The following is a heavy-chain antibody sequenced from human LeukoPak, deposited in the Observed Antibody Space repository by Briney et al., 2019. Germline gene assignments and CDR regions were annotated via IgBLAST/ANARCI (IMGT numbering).Heavy chain of an antibody. J-gene: IGHJ5*02. CDR2: IYHSGST. CDR3: AREKDYGDYRDNWFDP. V-gene: IGHV4-38-2*02. CDR1: GYSISSGYY. Sequence: PSETLSLTCTVSGYSISSGYYWGWIRQPPGKGLEWIGSIYHSGSTYYNPSLKSRVTISVDTSKNQFSLKLSSVTAADTAVYYCAREKDYGDYRDNWFDPWGQGTLVTVSS. D-gene: IGHD4-17*01.